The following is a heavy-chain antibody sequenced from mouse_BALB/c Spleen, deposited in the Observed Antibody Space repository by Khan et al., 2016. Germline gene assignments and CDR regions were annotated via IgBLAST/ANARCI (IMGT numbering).Heavy chain of an antibody. J-gene: IGHJ3*01. CDR2: IWGDGSI. V-gene: IGHV2-6-7*01. CDR3: ASSYGYGGGFAY. Sequence: QVQLQQSGPGLVAPSQSLSIPCTVSGFSITGFAVNWVRQPPGKGLEWLGVIWGDGSIDYESALKSRLSISKDNTKSQVFLKMNSLQTDDTASYCSASSYGYGGGFAYWGQGTLVTVSA. CDR1: GFSITGFA. D-gene: IGHD2-2*01.